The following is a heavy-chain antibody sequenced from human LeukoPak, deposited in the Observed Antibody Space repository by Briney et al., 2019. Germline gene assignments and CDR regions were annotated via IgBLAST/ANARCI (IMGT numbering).Heavy chain of an antibody. J-gene: IGHJ4*02. Sequence: GGSLRLSCAASGYSFSRFAMSWVRQAPGKGLEWVSAISGSGDSTYYADSVKGRFTISRDNAKNTLYLQMNSLRAEDTAVYFCAKDLRQYDFWSGYYPDYWGRGTLVTVSS. CDR1: GYSFSRFA. CDR3: AKDLRQYDFWSGYYPDY. CDR2: ISGSGDST. D-gene: IGHD3-3*01. V-gene: IGHV3-23*01.